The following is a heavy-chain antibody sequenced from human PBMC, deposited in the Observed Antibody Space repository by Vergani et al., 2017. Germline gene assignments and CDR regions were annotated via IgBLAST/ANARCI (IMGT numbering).Heavy chain of an antibody. CDR1: GFTFSTYA. Sequence: EVQLLESGGGLVQPGGSLRLSCAASGFTFSTYAMTWVRQAPGKGLEWVSTISSDGGSTYYADSVKGRFTISRDNSKNTLSLQMNSLTAEDTAVYYAVAAPPPHYYGMDVWGQGTTVTVSS. CDR3: VAAPPPHYYGMDV. J-gene: IGHJ6*02. V-gene: IGHV3-23*01. CDR2: ISSDGGST. D-gene: IGHD6-19*01.